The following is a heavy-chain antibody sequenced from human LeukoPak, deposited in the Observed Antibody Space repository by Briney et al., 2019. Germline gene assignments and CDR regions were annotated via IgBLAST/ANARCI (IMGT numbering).Heavy chain of an antibody. CDR2: ISGYNGNT. Sequence: GASVKVSCKSSGFTFALYGVSWVRQAPGQGLEWMGWISGYNGNTKYAENLQGRLTMTIDSATSTAYMELRSLRSDDTAVSYCARDRNMWALDIWGQGTMVTVTS. J-gene: IGHJ3*02. CDR1: GFTFALYG. CDR3: ARDRNMWALDI. V-gene: IGHV1-18*01. D-gene: IGHD2-21*01.